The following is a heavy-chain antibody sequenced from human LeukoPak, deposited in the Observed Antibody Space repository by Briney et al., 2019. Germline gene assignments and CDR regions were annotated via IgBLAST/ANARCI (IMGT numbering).Heavy chain of an antibody. CDR3: ARGHSRVRSSSWFPRGMDV. V-gene: IGHV4-31*03. Sequence: SETLSLTCTVSGGSISSGGYYWSWIRQHPGKGLEWIGYIYYSGSTYYNPSLKSRVTISVDTSKNQFSLKLSSVTAADTAVYYCARGHSRVRSSSWFPRGMDVWGQGTAVTVSS. CDR1: GGSISSGGYY. CDR2: IYYSGST. D-gene: IGHD6-13*01. J-gene: IGHJ6*02.